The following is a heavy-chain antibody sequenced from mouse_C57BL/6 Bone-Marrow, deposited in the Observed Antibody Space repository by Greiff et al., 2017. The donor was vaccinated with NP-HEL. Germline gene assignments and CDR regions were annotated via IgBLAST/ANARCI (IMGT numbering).Heavy chain of an antibody. CDR3: TRERDWTPFAY. CDR2: IDPETGGT. CDR1: GYTFTDYE. Sequence: QVQLQQSGAELVRPGASVTLSCKASGYTFTDYEMHWVKQTPVHGLEWIGAIDPETGGTAYNQKFKGKAILTADKSSSTAYMELRSLTSEDSAVYYCTRERDWTPFAYWGQGTLVTVSA. D-gene: IGHD4-1*01. J-gene: IGHJ3*01. V-gene: IGHV1-15*01.